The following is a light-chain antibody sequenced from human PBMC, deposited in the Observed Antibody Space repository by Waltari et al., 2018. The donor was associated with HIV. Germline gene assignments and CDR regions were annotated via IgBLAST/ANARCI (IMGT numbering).Light chain of an antibody. CDR1: SSDAGGYNF. CDR2: YCT. J-gene: IGLJ3*02. Sequence: QSALTQPASVSGSPGQSITISCTGSSSDAGGYNFVSWYQQHPGKAPRVLIYYCTTRPSGVSDRFSGSRSGDTASLTISGLQPEDEADYYCESYTSTSVWVFGGGTRRTVL. CDR3: ESYTSTSVWV. V-gene: IGLV2-14*03.